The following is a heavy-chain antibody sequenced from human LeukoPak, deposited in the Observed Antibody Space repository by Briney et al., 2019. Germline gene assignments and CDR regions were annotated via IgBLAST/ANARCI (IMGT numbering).Heavy chain of an antibody. Sequence: SETLSLTCTVSGGSISSYYWSWIRQPPGKGLEWIGYIYYSGSTNYNPSLKSRVTISVDTSKNQFSLKLSSVTAADTAVYYCARQSYSSSWYRWFDPWGQGTLVTVSS. CDR2: IYYSGST. CDR1: GGSISSYY. D-gene: IGHD6-13*01. V-gene: IGHV4-59*08. CDR3: ARQSYSSSWYRWFDP. J-gene: IGHJ5*02.